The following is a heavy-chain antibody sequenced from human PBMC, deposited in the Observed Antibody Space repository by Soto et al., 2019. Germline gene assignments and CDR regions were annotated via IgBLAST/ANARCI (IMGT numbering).Heavy chain of an antibody. D-gene: IGHD1-26*01. J-gene: IGHJ4*02. Sequence: SETLSLTCTVSGASISRYYWSWIWQSPGKGLEWIGYMYYSGNANYNPSLRSRITISVDTSKNQFSLNLNSVTAADTAVYYCAREYPVHSAYFDYWGQGILVTVS. CDR3: AREYPVHSAYFDY. V-gene: IGHV4-59*01. CDR1: GASISRYY. CDR2: MYYSGNA.